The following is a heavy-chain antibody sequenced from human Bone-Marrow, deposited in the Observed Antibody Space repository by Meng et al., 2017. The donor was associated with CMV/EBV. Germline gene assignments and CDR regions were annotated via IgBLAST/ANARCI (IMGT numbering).Heavy chain of an antibody. CDR2: INNSGGGT. Sequence: LSCAASGFTFSNYDMSWVRQAPGKGLEWVSIINNSGGGTLYADSVKGRFTISRDNSRNTLHLQMNSLRDEDTAIYYCARRLSMGLIDFWGQGTLVTVSS. D-gene: IGHD2/OR15-2a*01. J-gene: IGHJ4*02. CDR1: GFTFSNYD. V-gene: IGHV3-23*01. CDR3: ARRLSMGLIDF.